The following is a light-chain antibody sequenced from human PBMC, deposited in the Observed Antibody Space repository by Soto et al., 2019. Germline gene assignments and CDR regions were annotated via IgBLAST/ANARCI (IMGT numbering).Light chain of an antibody. CDR2: EGS. V-gene: IGLV2-23*01. CDR1: SSDVGSYNL. J-gene: IGLJ1*01. CDR3: FSYAGSTTSYV. Sequence: QSALTQPASMSGSPGQSITFSCTVASSDVGSYNLVSWYQQHPGKAPKFMIYEGSKRPSGVCNRFSGSQSGNTASLTISGLQAEDEADYYCFSYAGSTTSYVFGTGTKVTVL.